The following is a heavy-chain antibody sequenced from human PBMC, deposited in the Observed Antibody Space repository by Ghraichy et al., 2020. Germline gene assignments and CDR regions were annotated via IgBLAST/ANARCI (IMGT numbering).Heavy chain of an antibody. Sequence: ASVKVSCKASGYTFTSYDINWVRQATGQGLEWMGWMNPNSGNTGYAQKFQGRVTMTRNTSISTAYMELSSLRSEDTAVYYCARGQLGPRDDAFDIWGQGTMVTVSS. V-gene: IGHV1-8*01. D-gene: IGHD1-1*01. CDR2: MNPNSGNT. J-gene: IGHJ3*02. CDR3: ARGQLGPRDDAFDI. CDR1: GYTFTSYD.